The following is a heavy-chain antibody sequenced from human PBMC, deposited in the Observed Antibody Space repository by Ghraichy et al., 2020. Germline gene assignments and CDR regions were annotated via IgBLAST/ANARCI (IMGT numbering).Heavy chain of an antibody. CDR2: INSDGTIT. J-gene: IGHJ4*02. V-gene: IGHV3-74*01. CDR1: GFTFSTYW. Sequence: GGSLRLSCAASGFTFSTYWMHWVRQAPGKGLVWVSHINSDGTITNYADSVKGRFTISRDNAKNTLYLQMNSLRVDDTAVYYCARSGGVVDYWGQGTLVTVSS. D-gene: IGHD2-8*02. CDR3: ARSGGVVDY.